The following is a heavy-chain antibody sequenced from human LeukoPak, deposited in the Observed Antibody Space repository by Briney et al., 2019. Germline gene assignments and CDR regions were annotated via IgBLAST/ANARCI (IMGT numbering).Heavy chain of an antibody. Sequence: GGSLRLSCTASGLTFSDAWMSWVRQAPGKVLEWVAIIKQDGTVKYYVDSVKGRFTISRDNAENSLYLQMNSLRAEDTAVYFCARVKFGDYAIDYWGQGTLVTVSS. CDR1: GLTFSDAW. V-gene: IGHV3-7*02. CDR3: ARVKFGDYAIDY. CDR2: IKQDGTVK. J-gene: IGHJ4*02. D-gene: IGHD4-17*01.